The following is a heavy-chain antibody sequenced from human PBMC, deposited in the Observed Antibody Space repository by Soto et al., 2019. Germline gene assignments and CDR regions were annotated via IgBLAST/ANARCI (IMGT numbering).Heavy chain of an antibody. D-gene: IGHD5-18*01. CDR3: AREPNESYYFDY. CDR2: IRPSGGRT. V-gene: IGHV1-46*01. CDR1: GYTFTNYY. Sequence: QVHLVQSGAEVKKPGASVKVSCKASGYTFTNYYIHWVRQAPGQGLEWLGIIRPSGGRTEYAQRFQGRVTMTRDTSTSTVYMELTSLTSEDTAVYYCAREPNESYYFDYWGQGTLGTVAS. J-gene: IGHJ4*02.